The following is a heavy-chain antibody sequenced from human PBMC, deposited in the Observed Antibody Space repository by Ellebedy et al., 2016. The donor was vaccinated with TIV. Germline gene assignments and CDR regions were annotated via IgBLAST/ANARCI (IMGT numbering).Heavy chain of an antibody. CDR1: EFTVSYNY. CDR3: ARGDGEYHWYFDL. Sequence: GESLKISCAASEFTVSYNYMNWVRQAPGKGLVWVSHINSDGSINSDGSGTNYADSVKGRFTISRDNAKNTLNLQMNSLRAEDTAVYYCARGDGEYHWYFDLWGRGTLVTVAS. CDR2: INSDGSGT. J-gene: IGHJ2*01. D-gene: IGHD4-17*01. V-gene: IGHV3-74*01.